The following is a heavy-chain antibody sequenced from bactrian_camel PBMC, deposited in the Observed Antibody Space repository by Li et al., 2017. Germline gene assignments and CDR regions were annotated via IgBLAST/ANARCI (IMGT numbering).Heavy chain of an antibody. D-gene: IGHD3*01. J-gene: IGHJ7*01. Sequence: HVQLVESGGGSVQAGGSLRLSCVASGFTACHYDMGWFRQAPGKEREAVARINTEVGSTSYADSVKGRFTISHDNAKDTLYLQMNSLLPEDTATYYCAATRGISGCYSASWRSESGMNYWGKGTQVTVS. CDR2: INTEVGST. CDR1: GFTACHYD. V-gene: IGHV3S63*01.